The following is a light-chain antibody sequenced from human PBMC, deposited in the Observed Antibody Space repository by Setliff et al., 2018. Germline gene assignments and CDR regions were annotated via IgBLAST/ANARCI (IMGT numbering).Light chain of an antibody. J-gene: IGLJ1*01. Sequence: QSALTQPPSASGTPGQRVTISCSGSSSNIGSNTVNWYQQLPGTAPKLLIYRNNQRPSGVPDRFSGSKSGNTASLTISGLQAEDEADYYCSSYTSSSTPYVFGTGTKVTVL. V-gene: IGLV1-44*01. CDR3: SSYTSSSTPYV. CDR1: SSNIGSNT. CDR2: RNN.